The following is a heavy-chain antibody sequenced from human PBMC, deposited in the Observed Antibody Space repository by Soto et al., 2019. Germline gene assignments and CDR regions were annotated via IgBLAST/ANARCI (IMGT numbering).Heavy chain of an antibody. CDR2: ISYDGSNK. V-gene: IGHV3-30*18. CDR1: GFTFSSYG. CDR3: AKGRFLEWLGTNWFDP. Sequence: SGGSLRLSCAASGFTFSSYGMHWVRQAPGKGLEWVAVISYDGSNKYYADSVKGRFTISRDNSKNTLYLQMNSLRAEDTAVYYCAKGRFLEWLGTNWFDPWGQGTLVTVSS. D-gene: IGHD3-3*01. J-gene: IGHJ5*02.